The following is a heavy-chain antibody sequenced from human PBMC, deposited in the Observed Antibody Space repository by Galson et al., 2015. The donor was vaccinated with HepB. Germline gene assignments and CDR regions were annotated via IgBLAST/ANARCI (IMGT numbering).Heavy chain of an antibody. CDR2: ILYDGSNE. J-gene: IGHJ5*02. D-gene: IGHD6-13*01. Sequence: SLRLSCAASGFTFSNYAIHWVRQAPGKGLEWVAVILYDGSNEYFADSVKGRFTISRDNSKNTLDLQMNSLRTEDTAIYYCARDWYSSSWGRVLDPWGQGTLVTVSS. CDR1: GFTFSNYA. V-gene: IGHV3-30-3*01. CDR3: ARDWYSSSWGRVLDP.